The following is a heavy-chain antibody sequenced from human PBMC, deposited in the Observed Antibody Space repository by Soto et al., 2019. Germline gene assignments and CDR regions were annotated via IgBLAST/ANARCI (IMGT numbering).Heavy chain of an antibody. CDR3: ARPSTRYYEDSSDAFEI. J-gene: IGHJ3*02. CDR2: MNPTSGNT. CDR1: GYTFSSYD. Sequence: ASVKVSCKASGYTFSSYDINWVRQAPGQGLEWMGWMNPTSGNTGSAQKFQGRVSMTRDSSLSTAYLELSSLRPEDTAVYFCARPSTRYYEDSSDAFEIWGQGTVVTVSS. V-gene: IGHV1-8*01. D-gene: IGHD3-22*01.